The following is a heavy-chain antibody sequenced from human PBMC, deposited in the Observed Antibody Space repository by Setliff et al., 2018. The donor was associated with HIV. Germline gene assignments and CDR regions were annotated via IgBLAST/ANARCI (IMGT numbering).Heavy chain of an antibody. CDR2: INPSNDAT. D-gene: IGHD6-6*01. Sequence: ASVMVSCKASGYSFTTNYMHWVRQAPGQGLEWMGIINPSNDATTYAQKFKGRVTMVSDTSTSTVYMELRTLRSEDTAVYYCAREHGTSSLKDWGQGTLVTVS. CDR1: GYSFTTNY. CDR3: AREHGTSSLKD. V-gene: IGHV1-46*01. J-gene: IGHJ4*02.